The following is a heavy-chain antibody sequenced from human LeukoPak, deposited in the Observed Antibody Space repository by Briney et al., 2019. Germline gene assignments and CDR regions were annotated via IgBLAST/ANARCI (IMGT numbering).Heavy chain of an antibody. V-gene: IGHV1-2*02. CDR2: INPNSGGT. CDR1: AYTFTGSY. J-gene: IGHJ5*02. CDR3: ARDAKQYYYDSSGYPNWFDP. D-gene: IGHD3-22*01. Sequence: ASVKVSCKASAYTFTGSYIHWVRQAPGQGLEWMGWINPNSGGTNYAQNFQGRVTLTRDTSISTAYMELRSLRSDDTAVYYCARDAKQYYYDSSGYPNWFDPWGQGTLVTVSS.